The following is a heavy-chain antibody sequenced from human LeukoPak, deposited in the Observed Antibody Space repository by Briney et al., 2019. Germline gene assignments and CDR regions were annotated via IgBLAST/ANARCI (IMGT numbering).Heavy chain of an antibody. CDR3: ARGPAYYFDY. V-gene: IGHV3-48*01. CDR2: ISSGSSSI. Sequence: GGSLRLSCAASGFTFSSYAMTWVRQAPGEGLEWVSYISSGSSSIYYADSVKGRFTISRDNAKNSLYLQMNSLRAEDTAVYYCARGPAYYFDYWGQGTLVTVSS. CDR1: GFTFSSYA. J-gene: IGHJ4*02.